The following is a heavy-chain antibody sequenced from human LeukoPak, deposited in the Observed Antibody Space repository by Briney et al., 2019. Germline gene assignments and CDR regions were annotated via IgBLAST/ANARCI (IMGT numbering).Heavy chain of an antibody. Sequence: AGGSLRLSCAASGFTFSSYAMSWVRRAPGKGLEWVSAISGSGGSTYYADSVKGRFTISRDNSKNTLYLQMNSLRAEDTAVYYCAKDGLAATPFDYWGQGTLVTVSS. V-gene: IGHV3-23*01. D-gene: IGHD2-15*01. CDR2: ISGSGGST. CDR3: AKDGLAATPFDY. J-gene: IGHJ4*02. CDR1: GFTFSSYA.